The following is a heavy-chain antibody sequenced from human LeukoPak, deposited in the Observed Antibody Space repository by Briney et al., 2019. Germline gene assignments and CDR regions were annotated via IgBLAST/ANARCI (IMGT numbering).Heavy chain of an antibody. CDR2: IWYDGSNK. Sequence: GGSLRLSCAASGFTFSSYGMHWVRQAPGKGLEWVAVIWYDGSNKYYADSVKGRFTISRDNSKNTLYLQMNSLRAEDTAVYYCARDRSYLFYFDYWGQGTLVTVSS. V-gene: IGHV3-33*01. J-gene: IGHJ4*02. CDR1: GFTFSSYG. D-gene: IGHD1-26*01. CDR3: ARDRSYLFYFDY.